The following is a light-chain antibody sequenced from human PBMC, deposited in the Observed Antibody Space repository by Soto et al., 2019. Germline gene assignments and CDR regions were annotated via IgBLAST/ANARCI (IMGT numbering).Light chain of an antibody. Sequence: QSVLNQPASVSGSPGQSITISCTENSRDVGGYNYVSWYQQHPGKAPKLMIYDVSNRPSGVSNRFSGSKSGNTASLTISGLQAEDEADYYCSSYTSSSIYVFGTGTKVTVL. CDR3: SSYTSSSIYV. CDR2: DVS. J-gene: IGLJ1*01. V-gene: IGLV2-14*01. CDR1: SRDVGGYNY.